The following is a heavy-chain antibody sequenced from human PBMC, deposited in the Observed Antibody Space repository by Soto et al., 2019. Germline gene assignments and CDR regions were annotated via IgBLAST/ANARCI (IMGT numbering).Heavy chain of an antibody. CDR3: ARASAAGTWCFDP. V-gene: IGHV3-7*03. J-gene: IGHJ5*02. D-gene: IGHD6-19*01. CDR2: IKQDGSEK. Sequence: VGSLRLSCAASGFTFSSYWMSWVRQAPGKGLEWVANIKQDGSEKYYVDSVKGRFTISRDNAKNSLYLQMNSLRAEDTAVYYCARASAAGTWCFDPWGQGTPVTVSS. CDR1: GFTFSSYW.